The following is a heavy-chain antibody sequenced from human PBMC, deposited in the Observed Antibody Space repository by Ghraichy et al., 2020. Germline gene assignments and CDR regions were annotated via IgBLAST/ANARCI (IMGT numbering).Heavy chain of an antibody. V-gene: IGHV1-18*01. J-gene: IGHJ6*03. Sequence: ASVKVSCKASGYTFTSYGISWVRQAPGQGLEWMGWISAYNGNTNYAQKLQGRVTMTTDTSTSTAYMELRSLRSDDTAVYYCARISYSSGWYVSYYYYYMDVWGKGTTVTVSS. D-gene: IGHD6-19*01. CDR3: ARISYSSGWYVSYYYYYMDV. CDR2: ISAYNGNT. CDR1: GYTFTSYG.